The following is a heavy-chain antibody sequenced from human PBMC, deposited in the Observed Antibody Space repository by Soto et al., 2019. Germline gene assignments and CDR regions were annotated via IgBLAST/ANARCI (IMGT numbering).Heavy chain of an antibody. V-gene: IGHV5-51*01. Sequence: LGESLKISCRTSGYRFTSYWIAWVRQMPGKGLEWMGIIFPSDSDTRYSPSFQGQVTISAVRSTSTVFLQWASLKASDTAVYFCARKDKSGYFNWFDPWGQGTLVTVSS. J-gene: IGHJ5*02. CDR1: GYRFTSYW. CDR3: ARKDKSGYFNWFDP. D-gene: IGHD3-22*01. CDR2: IFPSDSDT.